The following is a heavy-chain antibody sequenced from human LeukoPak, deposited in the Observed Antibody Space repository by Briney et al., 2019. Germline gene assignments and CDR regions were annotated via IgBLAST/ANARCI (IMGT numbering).Heavy chain of an antibody. CDR3: ARGTSGSYWYFDL. CDR1: GASISSYS. V-gene: IGHV4-4*07. D-gene: IGHD1-26*01. CDR2: IYTSGST. Sequence: SETLSPTCTVSGASISSYSWGWIRQPAGKGLEWLGRIYTSGSTNYNPSLKSRVTISVDTSKNQFSLKLSSVTAADTAVYYCARGTSGSYWYFDLWGRGTLVTVSS. J-gene: IGHJ2*01.